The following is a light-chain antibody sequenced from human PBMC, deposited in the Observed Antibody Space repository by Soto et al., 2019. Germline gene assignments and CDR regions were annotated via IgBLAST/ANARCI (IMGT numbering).Light chain of an antibody. CDR3: QRYGTSLTWT. CDR1: QSLSSSF. V-gene: IGKV3-20*01. Sequence: EIVLTQSPGTLSVSPGQRATLSCRASQSLSSSFLAWYQQKPGQAPRLLIYGASSRAAGVPDRFSGSWSETDFTLTISRLEPEDFAVYYWQRYGTSLTWTFGQGTKV. J-gene: IGKJ1*01. CDR2: GAS.